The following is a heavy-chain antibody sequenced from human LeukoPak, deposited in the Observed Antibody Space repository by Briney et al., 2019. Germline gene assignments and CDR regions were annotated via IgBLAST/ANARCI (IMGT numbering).Heavy chain of an antibody. CDR3: ARELEPYYFDY. D-gene: IGHD1-1*01. J-gene: IGHJ4*02. CDR1: GGSFSNYG. CDR2: IITILDIP. Sequence: AASVKVSCKASGGSFSNYGITWVRQAPGQGLEWMGRIITILDIPNYAQKFQGRVTITLGKSTITIFMELSSLRSEDTAVYYCARELEPYYFDYWGQGSLVTVSS. V-gene: IGHV1-69*04.